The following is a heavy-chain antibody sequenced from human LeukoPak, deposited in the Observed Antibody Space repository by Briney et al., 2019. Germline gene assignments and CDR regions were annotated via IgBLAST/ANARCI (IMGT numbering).Heavy chain of an antibody. Sequence: SETLSLTCTVSGGSISSYYWSWIRQPPGKGLEWIGYIYYSGSTNYNPSLKSRVTISVDTSKNQFSLKLSSVTAADTAVYYCASVTREYDFWSGYQTPYYFDYWGQGTLVTASS. V-gene: IGHV4-59*08. J-gene: IGHJ4*02. CDR2: IYYSGST. CDR1: GGSISSYY. CDR3: ASVTREYDFWSGYQTPYYFDY. D-gene: IGHD3-3*01.